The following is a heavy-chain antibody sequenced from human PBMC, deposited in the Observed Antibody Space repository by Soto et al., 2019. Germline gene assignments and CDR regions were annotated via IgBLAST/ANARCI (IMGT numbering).Heavy chain of an antibody. D-gene: IGHD6-19*01. CDR1: GFTFSTYD. CDR2: IGTAGDT. CDR3: ARGDNSGWSAFDV. Sequence: GGSPRLSCAASGFTFSTYDMHWVRQDTGKGLEWVSAIGTAGDTYYPDSVKGRFIISRDNAKSSLFLEMNSLRVGDTAVYYCARGDNSGWSAFDVWGQGTMVTVS. J-gene: IGHJ3*01. V-gene: IGHV3-13*01.